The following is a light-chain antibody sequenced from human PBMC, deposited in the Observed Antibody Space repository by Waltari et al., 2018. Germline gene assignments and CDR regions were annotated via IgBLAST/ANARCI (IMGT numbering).Light chain of an antibody. CDR3: QQLNSYQWT. J-gene: IGKJ1*01. CDR1: QGISNY. Sequence: IQLTQTPSSLSASVGDRVTITCPASQGISNYLAWYQQKPGKAPKLLIYAASTLQSGVPSRFSGRGSGTHFTLTISSLQPEDFAIYYCQQLNSYQWTFGQGTKVEIK. V-gene: IGKV1-9*01. CDR2: AAS.